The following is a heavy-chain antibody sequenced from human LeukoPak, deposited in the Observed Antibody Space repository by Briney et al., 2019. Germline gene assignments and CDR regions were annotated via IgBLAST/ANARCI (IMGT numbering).Heavy chain of an antibody. Sequence: GXSLQISCKGSGYSFTSYWIGWVRQLPGKGLEWMGIIYPGDSDTRYSPSFQGQVTISADKSISTAYLQWSSLKASDTAMYYCARHLGYDSLTQFDYWGQGTLVTVSS. J-gene: IGHJ4*02. D-gene: IGHD5-12*01. CDR3: ARHLGYDSLTQFDY. CDR2: IYPGDSDT. V-gene: IGHV5-51*01. CDR1: GYSFTSYW.